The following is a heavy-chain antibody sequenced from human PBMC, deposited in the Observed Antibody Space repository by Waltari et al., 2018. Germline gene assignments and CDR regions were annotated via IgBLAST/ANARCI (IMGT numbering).Heavy chain of an antibody. J-gene: IGHJ4*02. D-gene: IGHD1-26*01. Sequence: QVQLVESGGGVVQPGRSLRLSCAASGFTFSSYAMHWVRQAPGKGLEWVAVISYDGSNKYYADSVKGRFTISRDNSKNTLYLQMNSLRAEDTAVYYCAREDSGSYFPFDYWGQGTLVTVSS. CDR1: GFTFSSYA. CDR3: AREDSGSYFPFDY. CDR2: ISYDGSNK. V-gene: IGHV3-30-3*01.